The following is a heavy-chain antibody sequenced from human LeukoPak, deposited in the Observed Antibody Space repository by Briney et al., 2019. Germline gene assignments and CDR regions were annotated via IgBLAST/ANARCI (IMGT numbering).Heavy chain of an antibody. CDR2: INHSGST. D-gene: IGHD6-13*01. J-gene: IGHJ4*02. CDR1: GGSFSGYY. CDR3: ASRTNPGIAAAGRSFDY. V-gene: IGHV4-34*01. Sequence: SETLSLTCAVYGGSFSGYYWSWIRQPPGKGLEWIGEINHSGSTNYNPSLKSRVTISVDTSKNQFSLKLSSVTAADTAVYYCASRTNPGIAAAGRSFDYWGQGTLVTVSS.